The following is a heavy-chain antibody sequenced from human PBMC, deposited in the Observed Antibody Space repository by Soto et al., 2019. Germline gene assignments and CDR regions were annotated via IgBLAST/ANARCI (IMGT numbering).Heavy chain of an antibody. CDR2: INPTNGFT. CDR3: ARDRPDSYCGGDCPLGYYYLGMDV. CDR1: GFSLSSYY. D-gene: IGHD2-21*02. Sequence: QVQLVQSGAELKKPGASVSLSCKASGFSLSSYYIHWVRQAPGQGLQWMGIINPTNGFTSSPQEFQCRVALTSDTATSKVYMEVSRLRSDDTAMYFCARDRPDSYCGGDCPLGYYYLGMDVWGQGTAVTVSS. V-gene: IGHV1-46*01. J-gene: IGHJ6*02.